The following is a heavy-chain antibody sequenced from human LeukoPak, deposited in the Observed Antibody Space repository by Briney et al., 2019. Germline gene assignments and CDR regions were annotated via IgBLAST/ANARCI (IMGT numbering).Heavy chain of an antibody. J-gene: IGHJ6*02. D-gene: IGHD6-6*01. CDR3: ARDFPSLVHDYYYGMDV. Sequence: SVKVSCKASGGTFSSYAISWVRQAPGQGLEWMGGIIPIFGTANYAQKFQGRVTITADESTSTAYMELSGLRSEDTAVYYCARDFPSLVHDYYYGMDVWGQGTTVTVSS. V-gene: IGHV1-69*01. CDR1: GGTFSSYA. CDR2: IIPIFGTA.